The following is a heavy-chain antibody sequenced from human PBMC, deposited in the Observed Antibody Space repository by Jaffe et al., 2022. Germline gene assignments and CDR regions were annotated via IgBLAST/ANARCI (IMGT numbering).Heavy chain of an antibody. D-gene: IGHD3-3*01. CDR3: ARDRTYYDFWSGYSDAFDI. CDR1: GYTFTGYY. Sequence: QVQLVQSGAEVKKPGASVKVSCKASGYTFTGYYMHWVRQAPGQGLEWMGRINPNSGGTNYAQKFQGRVTMTRDTSISTAYMELSRLRSDDTAVYYCARDRTYYDFWSGYSDAFDIWGQGTMVTVSS. J-gene: IGHJ3*02. CDR2: INPNSGGT. V-gene: IGHV1-2*06.